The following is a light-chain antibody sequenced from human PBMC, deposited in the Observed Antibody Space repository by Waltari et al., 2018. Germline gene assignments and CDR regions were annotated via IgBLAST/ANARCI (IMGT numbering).Light chain of an antibody. CDR2: RNN. CDR1: SSNIGGNY. J-gene: IGLJ2*01. Sequence: QSVLTQPPSASGTPGQRVTFSCSGSSSNIGGNYVYCYQQLPGTAPKLLIYRNNQRPSGVPDRFSGSKSGTSASLAISGLRSEDEANYYCATWDDSLNGRAVFGGGTKLTVL. V-gene: IGLV1-47*01. CDR3: ATWDDSLNGRAV.